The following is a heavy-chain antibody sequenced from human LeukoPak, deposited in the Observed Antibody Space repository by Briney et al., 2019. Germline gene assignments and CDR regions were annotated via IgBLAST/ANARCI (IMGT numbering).Heavy chain of an antibody. CDR3: ARGVYDDLYYFDF. Sequence: PSVTLSLTCTVSGGSISSGDSYWNWVRQPPGKGLEWIGYIYHSGSTYYTPSLTSRVTMSVDTSKNQFSLKLSSVTVTDTAVYYCARGVYDDLYYFDFWGQGTLVTVSS. CDR2: IYHSGST. V-gene: IGHV4-30-4*01. D-gene: IGHD3-3*01. CDR1: GGSISSGDSY. J-gene: IGHJ4*02.